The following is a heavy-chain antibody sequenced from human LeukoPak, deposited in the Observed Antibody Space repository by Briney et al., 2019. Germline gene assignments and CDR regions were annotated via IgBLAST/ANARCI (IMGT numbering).Heavy chain of an antibody. D-gene: IGHD3-10*01. Sequence: ASVTVSCETTTGYYMHRVREAPGPRREYMGWIHPNSGASKSVPKFQGRVTIARDTSINTDYAERSSPASDDTAMYYCAREGRAGSRGWFGAFDIWGQGTMVIVSS. J-gene: IGHJ3*02. V-gene: IGHV1-2*02. CDR1: TGYY. CDR3: AREGRAGSRGWFGAFDI. CDR2: IHPNSGAS.